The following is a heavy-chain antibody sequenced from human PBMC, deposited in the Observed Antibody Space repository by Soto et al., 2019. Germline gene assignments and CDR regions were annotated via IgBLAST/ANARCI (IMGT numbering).Heavy chain of an antibody. V-gene: IGHV3-11*01. CDR2: INRNGKNR. CDR3: ARRRRTDMDDIVLMHDFDF. D-gene: IGHD2-8*01. J-gene: IGHJ4*02. CDR1: GFTVSNNY. Sequence: EQLVESGGDLVQPGGSLRLSCAASGFTVSNNYMSWVRQAPGRGLEWLSYINRNGKNRDYADSVRGRFTISRDNAKTSLYLEMNGLSVEDTAVYYCARRRRTDMDDIVLMHDFDFWGQGTLVTVSS.